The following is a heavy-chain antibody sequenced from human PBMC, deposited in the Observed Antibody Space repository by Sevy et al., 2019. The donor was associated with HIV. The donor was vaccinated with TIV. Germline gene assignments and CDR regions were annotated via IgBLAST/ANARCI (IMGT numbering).Heavy chain of an antibody. CDR3: ARERKRYSGYDSGASFDY. D-gene: IGHD5-12*01. CDR2: IIPIFGTA. V-gene: IGHV1-69*06. J-gene: IGHJ4*02. CDR1: GGTFSSYA. Sequence: ASVKVSCKASGGTFSSYAISWVRQAPGQELEWMGGIIPIFGTANYAQKFQGRVTITADKSTSTAYMELSSLRSEDTAVYYCARERKRYSGYDSGASFDYWGQGTLVTVSS.